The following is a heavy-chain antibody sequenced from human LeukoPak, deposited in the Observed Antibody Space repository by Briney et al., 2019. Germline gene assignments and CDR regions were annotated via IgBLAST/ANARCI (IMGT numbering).Heavy chain of an antibody. CDR1: GFSFSSYA. CDR3: AKERRNGWYDFDN. CDR2: ISSNGDNT. Sequence: GGSLRLSCSASGFSFSSYAMHWVRQAPSKELEYVSGISSNGDNTYYADSEKGRFTISRDNSKNTLYLQMSSLRTEDTAVYYCAKERRNGWYDFDNWGQGTLVTVSS. J-gene: IGHJ4*02. V-gene: IGHV3-64D*06. D-gene: IGHD6-19*01.